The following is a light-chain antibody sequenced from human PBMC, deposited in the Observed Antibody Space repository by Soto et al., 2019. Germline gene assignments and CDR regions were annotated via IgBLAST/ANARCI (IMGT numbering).Light chain of an antibody. CDR2: EVS. J-gene: IGLJ2*01. CDR3: SSYAGSNNLV. CDR1: SSDVGGYNY. Sequence: QSALTQPPSASGSPGQSVTISCTGTSSDVGGYNYVSWYQQHPGKAPKLMIYEVSKRPSGVPDRFSGSKSGNTASLTVSGLQAEDEDDYYCSSYAGSNNLVFGGGTKLTV. V-gene: IGLV2-8*01.